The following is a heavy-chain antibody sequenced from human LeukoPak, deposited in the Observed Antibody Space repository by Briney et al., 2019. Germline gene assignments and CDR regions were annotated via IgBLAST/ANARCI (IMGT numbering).Heavy chain of an antibody. D-gene: IGHD3-22*01. J-gene: IGHJ4*02. Sequence: GGSLRLSCAASGFSFSSYWMSWVRQAPGKGLEWVANIKEDGSEKNYVDSVKGRFTISRDNAKNSLYLQMNSLRAEDTAVYYCARKDSSPRTFDYWGQGTLVTVSS. CDR3: ARKDSSPRTFDY. V-gene: IGHV3-7*01. CDR2: IKEDGSEK. CDR1: GFSFSSYW.